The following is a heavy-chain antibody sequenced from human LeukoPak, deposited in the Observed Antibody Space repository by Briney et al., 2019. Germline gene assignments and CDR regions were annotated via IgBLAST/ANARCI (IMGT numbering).Heavy chain of an antibody. Sequence: GGSLRLSCAASGFTFNSYAMSWVRQAPGKGLEWVSNISGSGRGGRTYYADSVKGRFTISRDNSKNTLYLQMNSLRAEDTAVYYCAKDDVPAFGTGYMDAWGKGTTVIVSS. D-gene: IGHD2-2*01. CDR1: GFTFNSYA. V-gene: IGHV3-23*01. CDR3: AKDDVPAFGTGYMDA. CDR2: ISGSGRGGRT. J-gene: IGHJ6*03.